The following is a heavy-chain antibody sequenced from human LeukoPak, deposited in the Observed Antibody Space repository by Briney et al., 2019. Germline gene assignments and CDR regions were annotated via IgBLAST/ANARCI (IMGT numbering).Heavy chain of an antibody. J-gene: IGHJ4*02. V-gene: IGHV1-24*01. CDR2: FDPEDGET. CDR3: VTDDYGDYDPAFDY. D-gene: IGHD4-17*01. Sequence: ASVKVSCKVSGYTLTELSMHWVRQAPGKGLEWMGGFDPEDGETIYAQKFQGRVTMTEDTSTDTAYMELSSPRSEDTAVYYCVTDDYGDYDPAFDYWGQGTLVTVSS. CDR1: GYTLTELS.